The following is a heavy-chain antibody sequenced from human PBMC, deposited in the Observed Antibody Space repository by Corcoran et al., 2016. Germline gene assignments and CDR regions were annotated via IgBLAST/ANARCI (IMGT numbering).Heavy chain of an antibody. Sequence: QLRLQESGPGLVKPSETLSLTCTVSGGSISSSSYYWGWIRQPPGKGLEWIGNIYYSGNTYYNPSLKSRVTISVDTSKNQFSLKLSSVTAADTAVYYCARHERCSRASCYIYSYYGMDIWGQGTTVTVSS. CDR1: GGSISSSSYY. D-gene: IGHD2-2*02. J-gene: IGHJ6*02. CDR3: ARHERCSRASCYIYSYYGMDI. CDR2: IYYSGNT. V-gene: IGHV4-39*01.